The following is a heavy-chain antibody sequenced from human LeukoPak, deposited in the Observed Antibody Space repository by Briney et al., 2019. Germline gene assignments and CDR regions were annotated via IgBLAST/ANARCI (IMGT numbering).Heavy chain of an antibody. CDR2: IYYSGST. J-gene: IGHJ4*02. Sequence: SETLSLTCTVPGGSISSYYWSWIRQPPGEGLGWVGYIYYSGSTNYNPSLKRRVTISVDTSKNQFSLKLSSVTAADTAVYYCARGSRGAGYSYGDYWGQGTLVTVSS. CDR1: GGSISSYY. D-gene: IGHD3-22*01. V-gene: IGHV4-59*01. CDR3: ARGSRGAGYSYGDY.